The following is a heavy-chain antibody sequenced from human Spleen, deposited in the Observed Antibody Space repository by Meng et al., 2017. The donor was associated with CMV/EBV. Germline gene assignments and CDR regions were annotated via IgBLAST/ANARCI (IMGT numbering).Heavy chain of an antibody. CDR3: VRDSEGEDYFDV. D-gene: IGHD3-16*01. V-gene: IGHV4-39*07. CDR1: GGSLSGSRDF. CDR2: INYSGRS. Sequence: SETLSLTCTLCGGSLSGSRDFWAWVRQPPGKGLEWIANINYSGRSNYNLSLKSRVTISVDTSKNQFSLRLNSVTAADTAVYYCVRDSEGEDYFDVWGLGTMVTVSS. J-gene: IGHJ3*01.